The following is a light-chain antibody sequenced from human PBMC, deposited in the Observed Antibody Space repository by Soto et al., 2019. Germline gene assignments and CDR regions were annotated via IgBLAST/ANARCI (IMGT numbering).Light chain of an antibody. Sequence: QSVLTQPASVSGSPGQSITISCTGTSSDIGAYNYVSWYQHHPGKAPKLMIYDVSNRPSGVSNRFSASKSDNTASLTISGLQAEDEADYYCSSYTTRRTYVFGSGTQLTVL. CDR1: SSDIGAYNY. CDR2: DVS. CDR3: SSYTTRRTYV. V-gene: IGLV2-14*03. J-gene: IGLJ7*01.